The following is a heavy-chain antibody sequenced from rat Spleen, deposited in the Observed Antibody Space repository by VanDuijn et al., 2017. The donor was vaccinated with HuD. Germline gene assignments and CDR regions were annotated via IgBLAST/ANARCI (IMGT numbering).Heavy chain of an antibody. V-gene: IGHV5-20*01. CDR1: GFTFSDYH. J-gene: IGHJ2*01. D-gene: IGHD1-6*01. CDR2: INYDGDPT. CDR3: TRDRILRSTGFDY. Sequence: EVQLVESGGDLVQPGRSLKLSCAASGFTFSDYHMAWVRQAPTKGLEWVACINYDGDPTYYRDSVKGRFNISRYNAKSSLYLQMDSQRPEDTATYYCTRDRILRSTGFDYWGQGVMVTVSS.